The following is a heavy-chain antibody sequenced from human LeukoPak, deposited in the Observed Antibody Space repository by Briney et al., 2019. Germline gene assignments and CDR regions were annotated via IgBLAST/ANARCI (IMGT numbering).Heavy chain of an antibody. J-gene: IGHJ5*02. CDR1: GFTFSSYW. CDR2: INSDGSST. Sequence: QPGGSLRLSCAASGFTFSSYWMHWVRQAPGKGLVWVSRINSDGSSTSYADSVKGRFTISRDNAKNTLYLQMNSLRAEDTAVYYCARDRCSSTSCNNRGWFDPWGQGTLVTVSS. D-gene: IGHD2-2*01. CDR3: ARDRCSSTSCNNRGWFDP. V-gene: IGHV3-74*01.